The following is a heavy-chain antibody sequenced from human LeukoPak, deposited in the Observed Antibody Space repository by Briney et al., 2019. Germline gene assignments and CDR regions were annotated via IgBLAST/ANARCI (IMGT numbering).Heavy chain of an antibody. CDR1: GFTFSSYW. D-gene: IGHD4-17*01. V-gene: IGHV3-7*01. CDR2: IKQDGSEK. Sequence: GGSLRLSCAVSGFTFSSYWMSWVRQAPGKGLEWVANIKQDGSEKYYVDSVKGRFTISRDNAKNSLHLQMNSLRAEDAAVYYCARDYGDYWGQGTLVTVSS. CDR3: ARDYGDY. J-gene: IGHJ4*02.